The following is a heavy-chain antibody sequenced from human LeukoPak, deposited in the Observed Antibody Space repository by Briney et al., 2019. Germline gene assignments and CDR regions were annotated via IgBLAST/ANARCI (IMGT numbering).Heavy chain of an antibody. CDR1: GFTFSSYE. D-gene: IGHD4-17*01. Sequence: GGSLRLSCAASGFTFSSYEMNWVRQAPGKGLEWVSYISSSGSTIYYADSVKGRFTISRDNAKNSLYLQMNSLRAEDTAVYYCARDRGDYVIDYWGQGTLVTVSS. J-gene: IGHJ4*02. CDR3: ARDRGDYVIDY. CDR2: ISSSGSTI. V-gene: IGHV3-48*03.